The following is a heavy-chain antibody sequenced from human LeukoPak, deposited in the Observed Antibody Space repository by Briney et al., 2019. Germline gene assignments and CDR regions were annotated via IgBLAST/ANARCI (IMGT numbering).Heavy chain of an antibody. Sequence: ASVKVSCEASGGTFSSYAISWVRQAPGQGLEWMGGIIPIFGTANYAQKFQGRVTITADESTSTAYMELSSLRSEDTAVYYCARDEMATIPESVYGMDVWGQGTTVTVSS. D-gene: IGHD5-24*01. CDR1: GGTFSSYA. CDR2: IIPIFGTA. V-gene: IGHV1-69*01. J-gene: IGHJ6*02. CDR3: ARDEMATIPESVYGMDV.